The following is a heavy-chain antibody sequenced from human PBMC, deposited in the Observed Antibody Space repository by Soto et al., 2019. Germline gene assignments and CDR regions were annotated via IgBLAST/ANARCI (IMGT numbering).Heavy chain of an antibody. V-gene: IGHV4-4*02. J-gene: IGHJ4*02. CDR1: GGSISSINW. CDR3: ARGRNYYAKVVAVFDY. Sequence: SETLSLTCAVSGGSISSINWWSWVRQPPGKGLEWIGEIYHSGSTNYNPSLKSRVTISVDKSKNPFSLKLSFVTAADTAVYYCARGRNYYAKVVAVFDYWGQGTLVTVSS. D-gene: IGHD4-4*01. CDR2: IYHSGST.